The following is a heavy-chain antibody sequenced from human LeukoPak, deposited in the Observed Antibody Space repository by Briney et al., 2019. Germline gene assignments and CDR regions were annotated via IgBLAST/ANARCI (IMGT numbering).Heavy chain of an antibody. Sequence: SETLSLTCTVSGGSISSSSYYWGWIRQPPGKGLEWIGNISFIGSAYYNPSLKSRVTISVDTSKNQFSLKLSSVTAADTAVYYCASGVVVITTRPFDYWGQGTLVTVSS. CDR2: ISFIGSA. D-gene: IGHD3-22*01. V-gene: IGHV4-39*01. J-gene: IGHJ4*02. CDR3: ASGVVVITTRPFDY. CDR1: GGSISSSSYY.